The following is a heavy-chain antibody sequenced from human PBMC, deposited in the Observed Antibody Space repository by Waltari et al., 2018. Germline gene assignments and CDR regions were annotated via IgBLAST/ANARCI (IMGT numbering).Heavy chain of an antibody. V-gene: IGHV3-30*02. J-gene: IGHJ4*02. CDR1: GFTFSSYG. CDR3: AKKEDRWRTFDY. D-gene: IGHD3-3*01. Sequence: AASGFTFSSYGMHWVRQAPGKGLEWVAFIRYDGSNKYYADSVKGRFTISRDNSKNTLYLQMNSLRAEDTAVYYCAKKEDRWRTFDYWGQGTLVTVSS. CDR2: IRYDGSNK.